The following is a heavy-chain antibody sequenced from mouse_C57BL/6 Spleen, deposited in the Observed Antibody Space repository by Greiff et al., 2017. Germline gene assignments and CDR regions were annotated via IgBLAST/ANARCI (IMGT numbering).Heavy chain of an antibody. J-gene: IGHJ4*01. V-gene: IGHV5-17*01. D-gene: IGHD2-4*01. CDR3: ARRDYGDYYAMDY. Sequence: EVKLVESGGGLVKPGGSLKLSCAASGFIFSDYGMHWVRQAPEKGLEWVAYISSGSSTIYYADTVKGRFTISRDNAKNTLFRQMTRLRCEDTAMYYCARRDYGDYYAMDYWGQGTSVTVSS. CDR2: ISSGSSTI. CDR1: GFIFSDYG.